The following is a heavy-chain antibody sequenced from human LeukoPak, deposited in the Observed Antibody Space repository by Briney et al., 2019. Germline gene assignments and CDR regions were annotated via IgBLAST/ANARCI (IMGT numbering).Heavy chain of an antibody. CDR3: ARVVAGSVYNSGMDV. D-gene: IGHD3-10*01. V-gene: IGHV3-30*01. J-gene: IGHJ6*02. CDR1: GFTFSTYV. CDR2: ILYDGSNK. Sequence: PGGSLRLSCAASGFTFSTYVMHWVRQAPGKGLQWVAVILYDGSNKYFADSVKGRFIISRDNSKNTLYLQMNSLTAGDTAVYYCARVVAGSVYNSGMDVWGQGTTVTVSS.